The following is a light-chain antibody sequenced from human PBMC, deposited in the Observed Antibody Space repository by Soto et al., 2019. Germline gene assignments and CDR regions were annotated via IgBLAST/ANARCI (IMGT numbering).Light chain of an antibody. Sequence: NFMLTQPHSVSESPGKTITISCTRSSGSIASNFVHWYQQRPGSAPTTVVYEDNQRPSGVPDRFSGSIDSSSNSASLTISGLETEDEADYYCQSYDGGNQRVFGGGTKVTVL. V-gene: IGLV6-57*04. J-gene: IGLJ3*02. CDR2: EDN. CDR3: QSYDGGNQRV. CDR1: SGSIASNF.